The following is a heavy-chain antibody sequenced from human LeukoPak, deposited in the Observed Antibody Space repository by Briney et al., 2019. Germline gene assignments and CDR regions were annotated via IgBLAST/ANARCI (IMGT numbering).Heavy chain of an antibody. D-gene: IGHD5-12*01. CDR3: ARFPTYSGYESNWFDP. J-gene: IGHJ5*02. CDR1: GYTFTSYG. Sequence: LRASVKVSCTASGYTFTSYGMSWVRQAPGQGLEWMGWISAYNGNTNYAQKLQGRVTMTTDTSTSTAYMELRSLRSDDTAVYYCARFPTYSGYESNWFDPWGQGTLVTVSS. CDR2: ISAYNGNT. V-gene: IGHV1-18*04.